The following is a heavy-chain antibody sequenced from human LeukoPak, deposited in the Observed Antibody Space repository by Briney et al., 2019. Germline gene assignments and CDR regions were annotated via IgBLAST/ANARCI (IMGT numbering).Heavy chain of an antibody. CDR3: AKDKGIAAAPLDYMDV. J-gene: IGHJ6*03. Sequence: GRSLRLSCAASGFTFSSYAMSWVRQAPGKGLEWVSGISGSGGSTYYADSVKGRFTISRDNSKNTLYLQMNSLRVEDTALYYCAKDKGIAAAPLDYMDVWGKGTTVTVSS. CDR1: GFTFSSYA. CDR2: ISGSGGST. V-gene: IGHV3-23*01. D-gene: IGHD6-13*01.